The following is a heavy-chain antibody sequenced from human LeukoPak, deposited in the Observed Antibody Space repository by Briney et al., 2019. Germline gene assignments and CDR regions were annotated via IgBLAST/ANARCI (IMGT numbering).Heavy chain of an antibody. D-gene: IGHD3-22*01. J-gene: IGHJ4*02. CDR3: ARNKHDSSGKIFDY. CDR1: GFTFSTYA. CDR2: ISYDGSEK. Sequence: PGRSLRLSCAASGFTFSTYAIHWVRQAPGKGLEWVIVISYDGSEKYHSDSVRGRFTISRDNSKNTLYLQMNSLRAEDTAIYYCARNKHDSSGKIFDYWGQGTLVTVSS. V-gene: IGHV3-30-3*01.